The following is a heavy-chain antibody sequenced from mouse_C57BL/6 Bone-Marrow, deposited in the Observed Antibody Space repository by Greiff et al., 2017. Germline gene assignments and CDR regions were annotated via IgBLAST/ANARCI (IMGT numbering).Heavy chain of an antibody. CDR2: ISSGSSTI. CDR1: GFTFSDYG. J-gene: IGHJ4*01. Sequence: EVKVVESGGGLVKPGGSLKLSCAASGFTFSDYGMHWVRQAPEKGLEWVAYISSGSSTIYYADSVKGRFTISRDNAKNTLFLQMASLRSEYTAMYYCARPGMDYWGQGTSVTVSS. CDR3: ARPGMDY. V-gene: IGHV5-17*01.